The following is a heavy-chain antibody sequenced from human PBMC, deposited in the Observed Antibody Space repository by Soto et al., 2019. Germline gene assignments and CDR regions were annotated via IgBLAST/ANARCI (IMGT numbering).Heavy chain of an antibody. D-gene: IGHD6-13*01. CDR1: GGSFSGYY. V-gene: IGHV4-34*01. Sequence: SETLSLTCAVYGGSFSGYYWSWIRQPPGKGLEWIGEINHSGSTNYNPSLKSRVTISVDTSKNQFSLKLSSVTAADTAVYYCARAAAGRDPSGYWGQGTLVTVSS. CDR2: INHSGST. J-gene: IGHJ4*02. CDR3: ARAAAGRDPSGY.